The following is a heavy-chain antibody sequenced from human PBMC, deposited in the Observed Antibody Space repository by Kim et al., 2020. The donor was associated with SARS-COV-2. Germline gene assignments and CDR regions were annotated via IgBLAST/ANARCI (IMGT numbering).Heavy chain of an antibody. CDR3: ASDYDILTGYYNDY. J-gene: IGHJ4*02. Sequence: ASVKVSCKASGYTFTGYYMHWVRQAPGQGLEWMGRINPNSGGTNYAQKFQGRVTMTRDTSISTAYMELSRLRSDDTAVYYCASDYDILTGYYNDYWGQGTLVTVSS. CDR1: GYTFTGYY. D-gene: IGHD3-9*01. CDR2: INPNSGGT. V-gene: IGHV1-2*06.